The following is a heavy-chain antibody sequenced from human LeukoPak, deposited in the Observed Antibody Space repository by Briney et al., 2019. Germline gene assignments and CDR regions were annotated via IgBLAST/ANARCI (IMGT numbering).Heavy chain of an antibody. D-gene: IGHD3-9*01. V-gene: IGHV3-7*01. J-gene: IGHJ4*02. Sequence: GGSLRLSCAASGFTFSSYWMSWVRQAPGKGLEWVANIKQDGSEKYYVDSVKGRFTISRDNAKNSLYLQMNSLRAEGTAVYYCAREGTYYDILTGYDYWGQGTLVTVSS. CDR1: GFTFSSYW. CDR3: AREGTYYDILTGYDY. CDR2: IKQDGSEK.